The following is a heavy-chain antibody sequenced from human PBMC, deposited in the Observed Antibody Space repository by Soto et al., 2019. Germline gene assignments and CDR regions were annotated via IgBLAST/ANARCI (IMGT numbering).Heavy chain of an antibody. V-gene: IGHV4-59*08. D-gene: IGHD5-12*01. Sequence: SETLSLTCTVSGGFISSYYWSWIRQPPGKGLEWIGNVYYSGSTNYNPSLESRVTISVDTSKNQFSLKLSSVTAADTAVYYCAGLWSDYECFDFWGQGKLVTVSS. CDR1: GGFISSYY. CDR2: VYYSGST. J-gene: IGHJ4*02. CDR3: AGLWSDYECFDF.